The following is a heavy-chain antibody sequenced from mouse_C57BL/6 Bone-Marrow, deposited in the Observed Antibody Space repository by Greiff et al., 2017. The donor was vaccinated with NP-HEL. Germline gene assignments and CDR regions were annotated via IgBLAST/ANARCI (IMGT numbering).Heavy chain of an antibody. CDR1: GFTFSDYG. V-gene: IGHV5-15*01. J-gene: IGHJ1*03. CDR3: ARHEDGSEDWYFDV. D-gene: IGHD1-1*01. CDR2: ISNLAYSI. Sequence: EVHLVESGGGLVKPGGSLKLSCAASGFTFSDYGMAWVRQAPRQGPEWVAFISNLAYSIYYADTVTGRFTISRENAKNTLYLDRSSLRSEDTAMYYCARHEDGSEDWYFDVWGTGTTVTVAS.